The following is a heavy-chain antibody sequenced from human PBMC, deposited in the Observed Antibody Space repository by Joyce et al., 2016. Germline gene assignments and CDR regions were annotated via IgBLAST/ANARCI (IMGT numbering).Heavy chain of an antibody. Sequence: QVHLQQWGAGLLKPSETLSLTCAVYGGSFSNYFWRWIRQPPGKGLEWIGEIDDRGRTKYNPALKSRVIISIDTSKNQFSLKLSSVAAADTAVYYCARPVYCSVTTCSGPFQIWGQGSLVAVSS. CDR3: ARPVYCSVTTCSGPFQI. CDR1: GGSFSNYF. V-gene: IGHV4-34*02. CDR2: IDDRGRT. J-gene: IGHJ4*01. D-gene: IGHD2-15*01.